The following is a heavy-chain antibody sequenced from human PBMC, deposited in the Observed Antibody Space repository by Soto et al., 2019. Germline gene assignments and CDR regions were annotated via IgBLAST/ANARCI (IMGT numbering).Heavy chain of an antibody. V-gene: IGHV1-8*01. CDR1: GYTFTTYG. CDR2: MNPYSGDT. Sequence: QVQLVQSGAEVKKPGALVKVSCKASGYTFTTYGINWVRQAAGQGLEWMGWMNPYSGDTGYAQKFQGRVTMTRNTSISTAYMGLSSLRSEDTAVYYCARAFLDYDNGGSPDYWGQGTLVTVSS. CDR3: ARAFLDYDNGGSPDY. J-gene: IGHJ4*02. D-gene: IGHD3-22*01.